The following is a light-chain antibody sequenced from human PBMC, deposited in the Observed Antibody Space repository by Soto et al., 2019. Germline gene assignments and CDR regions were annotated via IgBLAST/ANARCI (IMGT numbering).Light chain of an antibody. J-gene: IGKJ1*01. CDR2: AAT. V-gene: IGKV3-20*01. Sequence: EIVLTQSPGTLSLSPGERGTLSCRASENGRRSYLAWYQQKPGPAPRRLISAATNRATGIPYRFSGSGSGTDFTLTINRLEPEDFAVYYCQQYAYMWTFGQGTKVDIK. CDR3: QQYAYMWT. CDR1: ENGRRSY.